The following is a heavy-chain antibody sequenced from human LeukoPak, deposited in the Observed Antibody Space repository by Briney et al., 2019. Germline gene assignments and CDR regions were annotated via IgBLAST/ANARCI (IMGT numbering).Heavy chain of an antibody. CDR1: GFTFSSYS. V-gene: IGHV3-48*04. D-gene: IGHD3-9*01. CDR3: AREQRYFDWLLWSNEFDY. J-gene: IGHJ4*02. CDR2: ISSSSSTI. Sequence: GGSLRLSCAASGFTFSSYSMNWVRQAPGKGLEGVSYISSSSSTIYYADSVKGRFTISRDNAKNSLYLQMNSLRAEDTAVYYCAREQRYFDWLLWSNEFDYWGQGTLVTVSS.